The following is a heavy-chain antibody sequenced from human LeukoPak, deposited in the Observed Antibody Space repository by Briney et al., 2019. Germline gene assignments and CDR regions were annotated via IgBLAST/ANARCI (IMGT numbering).Heavy chain of an antibody. CDR2: ISGSGSST. CDR1: GFTFSNYA. V-gene: IGHV3-23*01. D-gene: IGHD3-10*01. CDR3: AKWQYYGSGDDY. J-gene: IGHJ4*02. Sequence: GGSLRLSCAASGFTFSNYAMNWVRQAPGKGLEWVSSISGSGSSTYYADSVKGRFTISRDNSKNTLFLQMNSLRAEDTAIYYCAKWQYYGSGDDYWGQGTLVTVSS.